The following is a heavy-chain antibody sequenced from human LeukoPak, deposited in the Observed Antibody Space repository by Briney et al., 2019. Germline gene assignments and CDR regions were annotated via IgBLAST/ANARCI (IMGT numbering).Heavy chain of an antibody. CDR1: GYSFTTYW. D-gene: IGHD4-11*01. Sequence: GESLKISCKGSGYSFTTYWIAWVRQTPGKGLECLGIMHPRDSETRYGPSFQGQVSMSADKSINTAYLQWSSLKASDTAMYYCARQGTVTTNWFDPWGQGTLVTVSS. J-gene: IGHJ5*02. V-gene: IGHV5-51*01. CDR3: ARQGTVTTNWFDP. CDR2: MHPRDSET.